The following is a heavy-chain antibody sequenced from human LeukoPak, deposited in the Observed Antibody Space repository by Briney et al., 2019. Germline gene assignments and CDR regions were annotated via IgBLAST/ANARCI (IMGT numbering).Heavy chain of an antibody. V-gene: IGHV3-33*01. CDR2: IWHDGSNK. CDR1: GFTFSSYG. J-gene: IGHJ6*02. CDR3: ARREYCSGGSCYTYYYYGMDV. Sequence: GRSLRLSCAASGFTFSSYGMHWVRQAPGKGLEWVAVIWHDGSNKCYADSVKGRFTISRDNSKNTLYLQMNSLRAEDTAVYYCARREYCSGGSCYTYYYYGMDVWGQGTTVTVSS. D-gene: IGHD2-15*01.